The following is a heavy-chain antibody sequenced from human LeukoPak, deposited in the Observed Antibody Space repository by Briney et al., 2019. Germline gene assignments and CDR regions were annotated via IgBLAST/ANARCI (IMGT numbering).Heavy chain of an antibody. CDR2: IYSGGST. CDR1: GFTVSSNY. V-gene: IGHV3-66*01. Sequence: QAGGSLRLSCAASGFTVSSNYMSWVRQAPRKGLEWVSVIYSGGSTYYADSVKGRFTISRDNSKNTLYLQMNSLRAEDTAVYYCARDRGHYYDNYDTGYWGAFDIWGQGTVVTVSS. D-gene: IGHD3-22*01. J-gene: IGHJ3*02. CDR3: ARDRGHYYDNYDTGYWGAFDI.